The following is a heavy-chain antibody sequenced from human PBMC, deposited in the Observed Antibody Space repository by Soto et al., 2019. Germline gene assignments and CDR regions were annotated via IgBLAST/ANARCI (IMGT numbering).Heavy chain of an antibody. Sequence: SETLSLTCAVYGGSFSGYYWSWIRQPPGKGLEWIGEINHSGSTNYNPSLKSRVTISVDTSKNQFSLKLSSVTAADTAVYYCARRIVVPAAMGDYYYYYMDVWGKGTTVTVSS. CDR3: ARRIVVPAAMGDYYYYYMDV. CDR1: GGSFSGYY. J-gene: IGHJ6*03. CDR2: INHSGST. D-gene: IGHD2-2*01. V-gene: IGHV4-34*01.